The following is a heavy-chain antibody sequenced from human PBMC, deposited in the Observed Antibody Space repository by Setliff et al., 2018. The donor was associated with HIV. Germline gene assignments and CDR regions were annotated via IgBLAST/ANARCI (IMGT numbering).Heavy chain of an antibody. CDR2: IYYDGRT. V-gene: IGHV4-39*07. CDR1: GGSIRTGAYY. J-gene: IGHJ4*02. CDR3: ARGGAVSADFDS. Sequence: PSETLSLTCTVSGGSIRTGAYYWGWIRQLPGKGLEWIGSIYYDGRTFYKPSLKSRLTISVDTSKNQFSLRLNSVTAADTAVYFCARGGAVSADFDSWGQGTLVTVSS. D-gene: IGHD3-16*01.